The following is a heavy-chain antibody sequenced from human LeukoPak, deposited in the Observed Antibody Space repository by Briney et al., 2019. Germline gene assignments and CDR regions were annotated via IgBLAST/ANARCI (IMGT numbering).Heavy chain of an antibody. D-gene: IGHD6-13*01. CDR3: AKGGVSDIGSWYGDYFDY. V-gene: IGHV3-30*18. J-gene: IGHJ4*02. CDR2: VSADQSHK. Sequence: GESLKISCEASGFTFSDYGMHWVRQAPGQGLEWVAVVSADQSHKQYADSVNGRVTFSRDNSKNTLYLQLNSLRSEDTAVYYCAKGGVSDIGSWYGDYFDYWGQGTLVTVSS. CDR1: GFTFSDYG.